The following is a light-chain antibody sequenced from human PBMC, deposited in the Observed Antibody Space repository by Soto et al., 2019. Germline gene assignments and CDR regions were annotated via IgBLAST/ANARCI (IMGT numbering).Light chain of an antibody. Sequence: EIVLTQSPATLSLSPGERATLSCRASQSVSNCLAWYQQKPGQAPRLLIYDASNRATGIPARFSGSGSGTDFTLTISSLEPEDFAVYYCQQRSNRPITFGQGTRLEIK. V-gene: IGKV3-11*01. CDR2: DAS. CDR1: QSVSNC. J-gene: IGKJ5*01. CDR3: QQRSNRPIT.